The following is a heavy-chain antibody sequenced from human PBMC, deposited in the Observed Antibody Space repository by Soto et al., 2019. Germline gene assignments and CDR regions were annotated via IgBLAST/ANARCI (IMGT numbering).Heavy chain of an antibody. V-gene: IGHV3-48*02. CDR3: ARDWRTP. D-gene: IGHD1-1*01. Sequence: EVQLVESGGGLVQPGESLRLSCAASGFTFRDYNMNWVRQAPGKGLEWVSYISSNSGIKYYADSVKGRFTISRDNAKNSLFLQMNSRRDEDTAVYYCARDWRTPWGQGTLVTVSS. J-gene: IGHJ5*02. CDR2: ISSNSGIK. CDR1: GFTFRDYN.